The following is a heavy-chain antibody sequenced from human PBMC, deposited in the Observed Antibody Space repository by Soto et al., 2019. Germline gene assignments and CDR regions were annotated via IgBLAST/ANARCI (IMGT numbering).Heavy chain of an antibody. CDR3: ARVGGPWAWELPAAFDY. J-gene: IGHJ4*02. Sequence: GGSLRLSCAASGFTFSSYWMHWVRQAPGKGLVWVSRINSDGSSTSYADSVKGRFTISRDNAKNTLYLQMNSLRAEDTAVYYCARVGGPWAWELPAAFDYWGQGTLVTVSS. D-gene: IGHD1-26*01. CDR2: INSDGSST. CDR1: GFTFSSYW. V-gene: IGHV3-74*01.